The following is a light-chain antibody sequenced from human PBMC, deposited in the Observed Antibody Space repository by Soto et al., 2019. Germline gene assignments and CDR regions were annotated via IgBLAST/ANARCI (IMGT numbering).Light chain of an antibody. Sequence: QSVLTQPPSVSAAPGQKVTISCSGHSSNIGNNYVSWYQQLPGAAPKLLIYDSDKRPSGIPDRFSGSKSGTSATLGITGLQTGDEADYYCGTWDSSLSAVVFGGGTKLTVL. V-gene: IGLV1-51*01. CDR2: DSD. J-gene: IGLJ2*01. CDR3: GTWDSSLSAVV. CDR1: SSNIGNNY.